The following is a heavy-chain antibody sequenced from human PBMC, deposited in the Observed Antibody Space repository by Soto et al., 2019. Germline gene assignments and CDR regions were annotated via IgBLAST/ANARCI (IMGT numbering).Heavy chain of an antibody. D-gene: IGHD3-22*01. Sequence: PSETLSLTXTVSGGSISSGGYYWSWIRQHPGKGLEWIGYIYYSGSTYYNPSLKSRVTISVDTSKNQFSLKLSSVTAADTAVYYCARGFSYDSSGYPFDYWGQGTLVTVSS. CDR1: GGSISSGGYY. J-gene: IGHJ4*02. CDR3: ARGFSYDSSGYPFDY. CDR2: IYYSGST. V-gene: IGHV4-31*02.